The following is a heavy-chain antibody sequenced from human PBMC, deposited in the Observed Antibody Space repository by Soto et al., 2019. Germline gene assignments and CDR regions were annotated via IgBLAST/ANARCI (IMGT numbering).Heavy chain of an antibody. J-gene: IGHJ6*02. CDR1: GDSITRNF. CDR3: ATGVGDYYYGMDV. CDR2: VHYSGTP. D-gene: IGHD3-16*01. V-gene: IGHV4-59*08. Sequence: QVQLQESGPGLVKPSETLSLTCTVSGDSITRNFWSWIRQSPGKGLEWIGYVHYSGTPNYNSSLKSRVTRSVDTPDQFSLRLRSVTAADTAVYYCATGVGDYYYGMDVWGQGTAVTVSS.